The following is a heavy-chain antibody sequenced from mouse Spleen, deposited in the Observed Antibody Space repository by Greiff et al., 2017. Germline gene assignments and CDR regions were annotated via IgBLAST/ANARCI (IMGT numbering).Heavy chain of an antibody. CDR2: IWSGGST. CDR1: GFSLTSYG. CDR3: ARRPFWFAY. V-gene: IGHV2-2*01. Sequence: VKLVESGPGLVQPSQSLSITCTVSGFSLTSYGVHWVRQSPGKGLEWLGVIWSGGSTDYNAAFISRLSISKDNSKSQVFFKMNSLQADDTAIYYCARRPFWFAYWGQGTLVTVSA. J-gene: IGHJ3*01.